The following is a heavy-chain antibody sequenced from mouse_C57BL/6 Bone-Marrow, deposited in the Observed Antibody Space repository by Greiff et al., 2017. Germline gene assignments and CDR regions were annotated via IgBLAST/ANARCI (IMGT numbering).Heavy chain of an antibody. Sequence: QVQLQQSGAELVRPGASVTLSCKASGYTFTDYEMHWVKQTPVHGLEWIGAIDPETGGTAYNQKFKGKDILTADKSSSTAYMELRSLTSGDSAVDYCTREGSLITTVVANWYFDVWGTGTTVTVSS. CDR1: GYTFTDYE. J-gene: IGHJ1*03. CDR3: TREGSLITTVVANWYFDV. D-gene: IGHD1-1*01. CDR2: IDPETGGT. V-gene: IGHV1-15*01.